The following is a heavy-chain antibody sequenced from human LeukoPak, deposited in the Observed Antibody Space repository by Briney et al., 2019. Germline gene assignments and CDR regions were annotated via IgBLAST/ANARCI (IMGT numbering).Heavy chain of an antibody. CDR1: GGSFSGYY. D-gene: IGHD6-6*01. CDR3: ARALYSSSSGADY. Sequence: PSETLSLTCAVYGGSFSGYYWSWIRQPPGKGLEWIGDINHSGSTNYNPSLKSRVTISVDTSKNQFSPKLSSVTAADTAVYYCARALYSSSSGADYWGQGTLVTVSS. V-gene: IGHV4-34*01. CDR2: INHSGST. J-gene: IGHJ4*02.